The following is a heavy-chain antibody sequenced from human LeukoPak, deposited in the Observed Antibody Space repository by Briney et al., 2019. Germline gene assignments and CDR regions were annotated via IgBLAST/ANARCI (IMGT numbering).Heavy chain of an antibody. Sequence: GGSLRLSCAASGFTFSSYEMNWVRQAPGKGLEWVSYISSSGSTIYYADSVKGRFTISRDNAKNSLYLQMNSLRAEDTAVYYCARNPDYDFWSGYYTGPDYWGQGNLVTVSS. J-gene: IGHJ4*02. V-gene: IGHV3-48*03. D-gene: IGHD3-3*01. CDR3: ARNPDYDFWSGYYTGPDY. CDR2: ISSSGSTI. CDR1: GFTFSSYE.